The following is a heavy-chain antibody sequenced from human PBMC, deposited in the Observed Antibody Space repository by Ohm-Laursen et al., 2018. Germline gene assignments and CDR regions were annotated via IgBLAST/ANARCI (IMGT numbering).Heavy chain of an antibody. CDR2: ISSSSSTI. J-gene: IGHJ6*02. V-gene: IGHV3-48*01. CDR3: ARDEYYYDSSGYSSDYYGMDV. CDR1: GFTFSTYW. Sequence: SLRLSCSASGFTFSTYWMNWVRQAPGKGLEWVSYISSSSSTIYYADSVKGRFTISRDNAKNSLYLQMNSLRAEDTAVYYCARDEYYYDSSGYSSDYYGMDVWGQGTTVTVSS. D-gene: IGHD3-22*01.